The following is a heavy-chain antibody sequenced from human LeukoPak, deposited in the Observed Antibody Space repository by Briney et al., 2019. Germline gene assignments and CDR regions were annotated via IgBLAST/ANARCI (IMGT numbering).Heavy chain of an antibody. V-gene: IGHV1-69*06. D-gene: IGHD2-2*01. CDR3: ARDRGCSSTSCSFDY. CDR2: IIPIFGTA. J-gene: IGHJ4*02. CDR1: GGTFISYA. Sequence: ASVKVSFTASGGTFISYAISWVRQAPGQGLEWMGGIIPIFGTANYAQKFQGRVTITADKSTSTAYMELSSLRSEDTAVYYCARDRGCSSTSCSFDYWGQGTLVTVSS.